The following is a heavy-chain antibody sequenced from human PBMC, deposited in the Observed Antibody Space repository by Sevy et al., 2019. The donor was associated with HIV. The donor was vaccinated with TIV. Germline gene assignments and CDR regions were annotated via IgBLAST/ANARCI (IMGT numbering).Heavy chain of an antibody. J-gene: IGHJ6*02. CDR2: ISSSGSTI. V-gene: IGHV3-11*01. CDR1: GFTFSDYY. Sequence: GGSLRLSCAASGFTFSDYYMSWIRQAPGKGLEWVSYISSSGSTIYYADSVKGRFTISRDNAKNSLYLQRNSLRAEDTAVYYCARGDSSSWYGFYYYGMDVWGQGTTVTVSS. D-gene: IGHD6-13*01. CDR3: ARGDSSSWYGFYYYGMDV.